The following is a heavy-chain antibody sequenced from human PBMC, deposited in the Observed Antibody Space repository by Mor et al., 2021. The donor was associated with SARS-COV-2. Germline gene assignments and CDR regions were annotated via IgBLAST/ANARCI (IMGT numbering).Heavy chain of an antibody. Sequence: YQADSVQGRFTISRDNSKNTLYLQMNSLRAEDTALYYCVKDDGYYLAIPTGVADSWGQGTLVTVSS. D-gene: IGHD1-26*01. J-gene: IGHJ4*02. V-gene: IGHV3-23*01. CDR3: VKDDGYYLAIPTGVADS.